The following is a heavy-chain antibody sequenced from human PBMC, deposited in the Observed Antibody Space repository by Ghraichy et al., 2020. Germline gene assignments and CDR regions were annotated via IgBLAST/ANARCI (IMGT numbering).Heavy chain of an antibody. V-gene: IGHV4-59*01. CDR3: ARGERGKVIGLRYFDWLLYGFDY. CDR1: GGSISSYY. J-gene: IGHJ4*02. D-gene: IGHD3-9*01. Sequence: SETLSLTCTVSGGSISSYYWSWIRQPPGKGLEWIGYIYYSGSTNYNPSLKSRVTISVDTSKNQFSLKLSSVTAADTAVYYCARGERGKVIGLRYFDWLLYGFDYWGQGTLVTVSS. CDR2: IYYSGST.